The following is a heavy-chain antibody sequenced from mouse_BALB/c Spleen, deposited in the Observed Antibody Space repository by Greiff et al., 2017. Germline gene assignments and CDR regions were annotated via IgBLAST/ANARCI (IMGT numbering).Heavy chain of an antibody. J-gene: IGHJ2*01. CDR3: ARGTTVYYFDY. CDR1: GYTFSSYW. V-gene: IGHV1-9*01. Sequence: VQLQQSGAELMKPGASVKISCKATGYTFSSYWIEWVKQRPGHGLEWIGEILPGSGSTNYNEKFKGKATFTADTSSNTAYMQLSSLTSEDSAVYYCARGTTVYYFDYWGQGTTLTVSS. D-gene: IGHD1-1*01. CDR2: ILPGSGST.